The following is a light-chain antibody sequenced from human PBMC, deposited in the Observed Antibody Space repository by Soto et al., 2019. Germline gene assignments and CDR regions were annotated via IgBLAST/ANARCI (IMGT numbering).Light chain of an antibody. CDR3: QQSYSTPPT. V-gene: IGKV1D-12*01. CDR1: QGIRSW. J-gene: IGKJ5*01. Sequence: DIQMTQSPSSVPASVGDRVTITCRASQGIRSWLAWYQQKPGKAPKLLIFAASSLQSGVPSRFSGRGSGTEFTLTISSLQPEDFATYYCQQSYSTPPTFGQGTRLEIK. CDR2: AAS.